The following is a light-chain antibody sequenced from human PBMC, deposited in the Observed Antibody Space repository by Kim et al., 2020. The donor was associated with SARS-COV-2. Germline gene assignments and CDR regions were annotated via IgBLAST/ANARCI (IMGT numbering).Light chain of an antibody. CDR3: QSFDSNKGGV. CDR2: EDN. Sequence: NFMLTQPHSVSESPGKTVTISCTRSSGSIASNYVQWYQQRPGSAPTTVICEDNQRPSGVPDRFSGSIDRSSNSASLAISGLKTEDEADYYCQSFDSNKGGVFGGGTKVTVL. V-gene: IGLV6-57*03. CDR1: SGSIASNY. J-gene: IGLJ3*02.